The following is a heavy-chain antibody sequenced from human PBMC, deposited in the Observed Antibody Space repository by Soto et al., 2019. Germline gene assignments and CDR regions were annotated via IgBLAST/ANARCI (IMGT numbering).Heavy chain of an antibody. CDR1: GGSISSYY. CDR2: IYYSGST. V-gene: IGHV4-59*08. CDR3: ARSRRQWLVDWFDP. Sequence: QVQLQESGPGLVKPSETLSLTCTVSGGSISSYYWSWIRQPPGKGLEWIGYIYYSGSTNYNPSLKSRVTISVDTSKNQFSLKLSSVTAADTAVYYCARSRRQWLVDWFDPWGQGTLVTVSS. J-gene: IGHJ5*02. D-gene: IGHD6-19*01.